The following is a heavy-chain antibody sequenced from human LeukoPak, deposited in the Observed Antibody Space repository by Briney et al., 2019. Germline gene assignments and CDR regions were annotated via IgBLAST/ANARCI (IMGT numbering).Heavy chain of an antibody. CDR1: GFSLSSHG. J-gene: IGHJ4*02. CDR2: ITGSGGST. V-gene: IGHV3-23*01. D-gene: IGHD6-19*01. Sequence: GGSLRLSCAASGFSLSSHGMSWVRQAPGKGPEWFSIITGSGGSTHYADSVKGRFIISRDNSKNTLYLQMNSLRADDTAVYYCAKCRGWDSSGWPIDYWGQGTLVTVSS. CDR3: AKCRGWDSSGWPIDY.